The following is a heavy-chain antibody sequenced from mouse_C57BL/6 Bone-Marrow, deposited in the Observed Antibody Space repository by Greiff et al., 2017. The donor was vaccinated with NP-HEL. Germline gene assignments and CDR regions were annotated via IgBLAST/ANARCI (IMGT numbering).Heavy chain of an antibody. V-gene: IGHV5-17*01. Sequence: EVKVVESGGGLVKPGGSLKLSCAASGFTFSDYGMHWVRQAPEKGLEWVAYISSGSSTIYYADTVKGRFTISRDNAKNTLFLQMTSLRSEDTAMYYCARPGDYGSSSYAMDYWGQGTSVTVSS. CDR1: GFTFSDYG. D-gene: IGHD1-1*01. CDR3: ARPGDYGSSSYAMDY. CDR2: ISSGSSTI. J-gene: IGHJ4*01.